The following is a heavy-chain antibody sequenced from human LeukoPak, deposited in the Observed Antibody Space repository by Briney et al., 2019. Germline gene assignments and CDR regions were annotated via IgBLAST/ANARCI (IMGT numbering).Heavy chain of an antibody. V-gene: IGHV1-69*05. CDR1: GGTFSSYA. CDR3: ARYDSNYVSAFDY. J-gene: IGHJ4*02. Sequence: ASVKVSRKASGGTFSSYAISWVRQAPGQGLEWMGRIIPIFGTANYAQKFQGRVTITTDESTSTAYMELSSLRSEDTAVYYCARYDSNYVSAFDYWGQGTLVTVSS. D-gene: IGHD4-11*01. CDR2: IIPIFGTA.